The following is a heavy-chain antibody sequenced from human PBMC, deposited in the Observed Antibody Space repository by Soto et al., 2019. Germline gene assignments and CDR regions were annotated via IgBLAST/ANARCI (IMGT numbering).Heavy chain of an antibody. V-gene: IGHV5-51*01. CDR3: ARGKGYYYYGMDV. CDR1: GYSFTSYW. CDR2: IYPGDSDT. Sequence: EESLKISCKRSGYSFTSYWIGWVRQMPGKGLEWMGIIYPGDSDTRYSPSFQGQVTISADKSIGTAYLQWSSLKASDTAMYYCARGKGYYYYGMDVWGQGTTVTVSS. J-gene: IGHJ6*02.